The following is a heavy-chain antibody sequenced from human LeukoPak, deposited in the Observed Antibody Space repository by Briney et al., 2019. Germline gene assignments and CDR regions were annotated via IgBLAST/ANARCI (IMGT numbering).Heavy chain of an antibody. CDR2: INSDGGST. J-gene: IGHJ4*02. CDR1: GFTFSSYW. D-gene: IGHD4-17*01. V-gene: IGHV3-74*01. Sequence: GGSLRLSCAASGFTFSSYWMHWVRQPPGKGLVCVSRINSDGGSTTYADSVKGRFTISRDNARNTLYLQMNSLRAEDTAVYYCARSPYGGYGDNWGQGTLVTVSS. CDR3: ARSPYGGYGDN.